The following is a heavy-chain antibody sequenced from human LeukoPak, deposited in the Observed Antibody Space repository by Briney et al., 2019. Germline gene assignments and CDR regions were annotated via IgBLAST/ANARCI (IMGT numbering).Heavy chain of an antibody. CDR3: ARQTYSSGWYWFDP. V-gene: IGHV4-39*01. Sequence: SETLSLTCTVSGGSISSSSYYWGWIRQPPGKGLEWIGSIYYSGSTYYNPSLKSRVTISVDTSKNQFPLKLSSVTAADTAVYYCARQTYSSGWYWFDPWGQGTLVTVSS. J-gene: IGHJ5*02. CDR1: GGSISSSSYY. CDR2: IYYSGST. D-gene: IGHD6-19*01.